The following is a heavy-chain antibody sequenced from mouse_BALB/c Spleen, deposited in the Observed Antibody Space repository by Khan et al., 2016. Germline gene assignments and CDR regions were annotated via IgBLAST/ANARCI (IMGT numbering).Heavy chain of an antibody. Sequence: LVKTGASVKIFCKASGYSFTGYYIHWVKHSQGKRLEWICYISCYSGATNYNHEFKGKATFTVDTSSSTAYLQFNSLTTEDSAVYYCARALPHSDPFYFAYYGPGTTLTV. V-gene: IGHV1S34*01. J-gene: IGHJ2*01. CDR3: ARALPHSDPFYFAY. CDR1: GYSFTGYY. D-gene: IGHD3-1*01. CDR2: ISCYSGAT.